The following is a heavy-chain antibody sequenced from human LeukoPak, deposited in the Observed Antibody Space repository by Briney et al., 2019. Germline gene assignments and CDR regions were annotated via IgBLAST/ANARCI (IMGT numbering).Heavy chain of an antibody. CDR1: GYSISNGYY. CDR3: ARQHDSYYYYYIDV. J-gene: IGHJ6*03. CDR2: LYHSDSA. Sequence: SETLSLXCAVSGYSISNGYYWVWIRQPPGRGLEWIGSLYHSDSAYYNTSLRSRVSMSVDTSKNQFSLTLSFVTAADTAVYYCARQHDSYYYYYIDVWGSGTTVTVSS. V-gene: IGHV4-38-2*01.